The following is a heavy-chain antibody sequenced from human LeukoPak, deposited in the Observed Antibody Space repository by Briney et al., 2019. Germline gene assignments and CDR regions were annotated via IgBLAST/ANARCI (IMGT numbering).Heavy chain of an antibody. J-gene: IGHJ5*02. Sequence: GGSLRLPCAASGFTFSSYGMHWVRQAPGKGLEWVAVIWYDGSNKYYADSVKGRFTISRDNSKNTLYLQMNSLRAEDTAVYYCARDYYGSDFNENWFDPWGQGTLVTVSS. CDR3: ARDYYGSDFNENWFDP. CDR1: GFTFSSYG. CDR2: IWYDGSNK. D-gene: IGHD3-10*01. V-gene: IGHV3-33*01.